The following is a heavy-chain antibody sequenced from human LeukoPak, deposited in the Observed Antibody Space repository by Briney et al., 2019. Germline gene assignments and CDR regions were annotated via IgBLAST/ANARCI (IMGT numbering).Heavy chain of an antibody. CDR2: ISYDGSNK. Sequence: GGSLRLSCAASGFTFSSYAMHWVRQAPGKGLEWVAVISYDGSNKYYADSVKGRFTISRDNSKNTLYLQMNSLRAEDTAVYYCARDLHPQWWGLPDYWGQGTLVTVSS. J-gene: IGHJ4*02. CDR1: GFTFSSYA. D-gene: IGHD1-26*01. V-gene: IGHV3-30-3*01. CDR3: ARDLHPQWWGLPDY.